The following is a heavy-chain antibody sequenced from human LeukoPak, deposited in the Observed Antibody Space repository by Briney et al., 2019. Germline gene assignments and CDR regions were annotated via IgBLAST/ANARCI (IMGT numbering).Heavy chain of an antibody. CDR2: SDPEDGET. J-gene: IGHJ6*03. CDR3: ATRDYDILTGYAYMDV. CDR1: GYTLTELS. D-gene: IGHD3-9*01. V-gene: IGHV1-24*01. Sequence: ASVKVSCKVSGYTLTELSMHWVRQAPGKGLEWMGGSDPEDGETIYAQKFQGRVTMTEDTSTDTAYMELSSLRSEDTAVYYCATRDYDILTGYAYMDVWGKGTTVTVSS.